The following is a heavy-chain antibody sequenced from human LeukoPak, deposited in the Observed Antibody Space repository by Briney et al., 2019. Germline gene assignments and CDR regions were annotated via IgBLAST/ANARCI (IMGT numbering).Heavy chain of an antibody. CDR3: AKDGRAAAERNCYYP. V-gene: IGHV3-23*01. CDR1: GFTFSSYA. D-gene: IGHD6-13*01. CDR2: ISGSGGST. Sequence: GGSLRLPCAASGFTFSSYAMSWVRQAPGKGLEWVSAISGSGGSTYYADSVKGRFTISRDNSKNTLYMQMNSLRAEYTAVYYCAKDGRAAAERNCYYPWGQGTLVTASS. J-gene: IGHJ5*02.